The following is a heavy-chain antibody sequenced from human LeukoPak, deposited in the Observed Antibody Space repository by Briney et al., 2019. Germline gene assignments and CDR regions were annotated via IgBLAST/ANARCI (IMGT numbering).Heavy chain of an antibody. J-gene: IGHJ4*02. Sequence: GGSLRLSCAASGFTFSSYWMHWVRQAPGKGLEWVSLITVSGSSIYYADSVKGRFTTSRDNAKNSLYLHMSSLRAEDMAVYYCARMGYDDLWDSPEIPLDYWGQGTLVTVSS. D-gene: IGHD3-16*01. CDR3: ARMGYDDLWDSPEIPLDY. CDR1: GFTFSSYW. CDR2: ITVSGSSI. V-gene: IGHV3-48*04.